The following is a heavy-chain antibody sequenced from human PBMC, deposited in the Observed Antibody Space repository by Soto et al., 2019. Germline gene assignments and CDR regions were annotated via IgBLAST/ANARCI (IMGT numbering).Heavy chain of an antibody. CDR3: TRGSNVCGWYYYY. D-gene: IGHD6-19*01. V-gene: IGHV4-31*03. CDR1: GGSISSGGYY. Sequence: PSETLSLTCTVSGGSISSGGYYWSWIRQHPGKGLEWIGYIYYSGSTYYNPSLKSRVTISVDTSKNQFSLKLSSVTAADTAVYYCTRGSNVCGWYYYYWGQGTLVTVSS. CDR2: IYYSGST. J-gene: IGHJ4*02.